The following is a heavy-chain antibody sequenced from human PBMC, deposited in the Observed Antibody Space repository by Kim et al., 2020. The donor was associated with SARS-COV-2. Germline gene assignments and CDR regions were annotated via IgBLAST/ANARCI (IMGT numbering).Heavy chain of an antibody. Sequence: GGSLRLSCTASGFSFETYAMTWVRQAPGKGLEWVSSISDGAGSTYYADSVKGRFTISRDNSRNTLYLQINSLRGEDTAVYYCAKDPRTSPGWGAFDIWGQGTTVTVSS. J-gene: IGHJ3*02. V-gene: IGHV3-23*01. CDR3: AKDPRTSPGWGAFDI. D-gene: IGHD3-16*01. CDR2: ISDGAGST. CDR1: GFSFETYA.